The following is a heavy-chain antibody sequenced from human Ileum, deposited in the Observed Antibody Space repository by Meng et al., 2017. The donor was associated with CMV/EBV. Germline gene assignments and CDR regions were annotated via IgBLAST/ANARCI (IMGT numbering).Heavy chain of an antibody. CDR1: GDSLSSNSGA. J-gene: IGHJ3*02. D-gene: IGHD3-16*01. CDR2: TYYRSKWFN. V-gene: IGHV6-1*01. Sequence: SETLSLTCVISGDSLSSNSGAWNWVRQSPSRGLEWLGRTYYRSKWFNDYAEAVKSRININADTSKNQFSLQLNSVNPEDTAVYYCARARGTTWVFDAFDIWGQGTVVTVSS. CDR3: ARARGTTWVFDAFDI.